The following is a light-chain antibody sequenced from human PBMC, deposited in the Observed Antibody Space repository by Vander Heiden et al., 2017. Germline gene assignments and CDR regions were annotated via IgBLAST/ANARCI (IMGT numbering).Light chain of an antibody. J-gene: IGKJ1*01. CDR2: MAS. V-gene: IGKV1-5*03. Sequence: DIQMTQSPSTLSASVGDRVTITCRASQTISNWLAWYQQKPGKAPKLLIYMASSLESGVPSRFSGSGSGTEFTLTINSLQPDDFATYYCLHDQHDSWTFGQGTKVEIK. CDR1: QTISNW. CDR3: LHDQHDSWT.